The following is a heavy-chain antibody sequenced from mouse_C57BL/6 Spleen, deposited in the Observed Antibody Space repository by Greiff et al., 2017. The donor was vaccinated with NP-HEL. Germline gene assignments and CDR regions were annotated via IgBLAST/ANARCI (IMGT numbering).Heavy chain of an antibody. Sequence: VQLKESGGGLVKPGGSLKLSCAASGFTFSDYGMHWVRQAPEKGLEWVAYISSGSSTIYYADTVKGRFPISRDNAKNTLFLQMPSLRSEDTAMYYCARAGYYGYDGGYYYAMDYWGQGTSVTVSS. D-gene: IGHD2-2*01. V-gene: IGHV5-17*01. J-gene: IGHJ4*01. CDR2: ISSGSSTI. CDR1: GFTFSDYG. CDR3: ARAGYYGYDGGYYYAMDY.